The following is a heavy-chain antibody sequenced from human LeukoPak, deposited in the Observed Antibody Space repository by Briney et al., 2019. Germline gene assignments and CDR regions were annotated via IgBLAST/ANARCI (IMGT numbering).Heavy chain of an antibody. CDR1: GYNFTNYW. V-gene: IGHV5-51*01. CDR3: ARPAKGTVSGLWYFDL. CDR2: IYPGDSNT. J-gene: IGHJ2*01. D-gene: IGHD4-17*01. Sequence: GESLKISCQGSGYNFTNYWIAWVRQMPGKGLEWMGIIYPGDSNTRYSPSFQGHVTISADKSISTAYLQWSSLMASDSAIYLCARPAKGTVSGLWYFDLWGRGTLVTVSS.